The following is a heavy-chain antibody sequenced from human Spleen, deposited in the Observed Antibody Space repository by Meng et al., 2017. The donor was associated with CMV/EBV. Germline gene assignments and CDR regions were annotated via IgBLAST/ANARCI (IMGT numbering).Heavy chain of an antibody. CDR3: TRAFDFWSGPRACDI. CDR1: GFTFSNYA. V-gene: IGHV3-23*03. CDR2: IYSGGTST. J-gene: IGHJ3*02. Sequence: GGSLRLSCAAAGFTFSNYAMSWVRQAPGKGLEWVSVIYSGGTSTYYADSVRGRFTISRDNSKNTLYLQMNSLRAEDTAMYYCTRAFDFWSGPRACDIWGQGTMVTVSS. D-gene: IGHD3-3*01.